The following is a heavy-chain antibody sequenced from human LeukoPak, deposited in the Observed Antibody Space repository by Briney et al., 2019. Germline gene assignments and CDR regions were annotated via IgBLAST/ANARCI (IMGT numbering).Heavy chain of an antibody. CDR1: GFTVRSNY. J-gene: IGHJ4*02. D-gene: IGHD6-19*01. Sequence: WGSLRLFCAASGFTVRSNYMRCVCQAPGEGLEWVSVLYSGGSTYYADSVKGRFTISRDNSKNTLSLQMNSLRAEDTAVYYCERVPRTSGWSYFDYWGQGTLVTVSS. CDR2: LYSGGST. V-gene: IGHV3-66*01. CDR3: ERVPRTSGWSYFDY.